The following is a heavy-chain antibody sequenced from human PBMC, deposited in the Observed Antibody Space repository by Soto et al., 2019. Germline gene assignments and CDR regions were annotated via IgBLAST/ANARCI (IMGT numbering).Heavy chain of an antibody. D-gene: IGHD2-15*01. V-gene: IGHV3-30*18. CDR2: IAYDGSDP. CDR3: AKDRYCSGGNCYFDAFDI. J-gene: IGHJ3*02. CDR1: GFTFSKFG. Sequence: QVQLVESGEGVVLPGRSLRLYCAASGFTFSKFGMHWVRQAPGKGLECVAVIAYDGSDPNYADSVKGRFTIFRDNSKNTLYLQMNSLRAEDTAVYYCAKDRYCSGGNCYFDAFDIWGQGTVVTVSS.